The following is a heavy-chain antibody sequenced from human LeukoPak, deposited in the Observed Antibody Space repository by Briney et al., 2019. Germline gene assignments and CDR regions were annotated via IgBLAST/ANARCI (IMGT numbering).Heavy chain of an antibody. Sequence: SETLSLTCTVSGGSISSSSYYWGWIRQPPGKGLEWIGSIYYSGSTYYNPSLKSRVTISVDTSKNQSSLKLSSVTAADTAVYYCARDLREQWLVRNAFDIWGQGTMVTVSS. CDR2: IYYSGST. CDR1: GGSISSSSYY. CDR3: ARDLREQWLVRNAFDI. V-gene: IGHV4-39*07. D-gene: IGHD6-19*01. J-gene: IGHJ3*02.